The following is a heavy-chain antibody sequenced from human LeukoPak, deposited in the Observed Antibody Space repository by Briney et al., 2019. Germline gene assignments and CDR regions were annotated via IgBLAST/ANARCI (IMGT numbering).Heavy chain of an antibody. CDR3: ARARGRDGYNPPDY. V-gene: IGHV4-59*11. J-gene: IGHJ4*02. Sequence: PSETLSLTCTVSGGSISSHYWSWIRQPPGKGLEWIGYIYYSGSTNYNPSLKSRVTISVDTSKNQFSLKLSSVTAADTAVYYCARARGRDGYNPPDYWGQGTLVTVSS. D-gene: IGHD5-24*01. CDR2: IYYSGST. CDR1: GGSISSHY.